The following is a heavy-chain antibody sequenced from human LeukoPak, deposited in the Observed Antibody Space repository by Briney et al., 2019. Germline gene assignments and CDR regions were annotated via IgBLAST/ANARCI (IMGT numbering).Heavy chain of an antibody. CDR3: ARETPPNPIVVVDY. CDR1: GFTFSSYA. V-gene: IGHV3-23*01. CDR2: INRGTT. Sequence: GGSLRLSCAASGFTFSSYAMSWVRQAPGKGLEWISAINRGTTYYADSVKGRFTISRDNSRNTLYLQMNSLRAEDTAVYYCARETPPNPIVVVDYWGQGTLVTVPS. J-gene: IGHJ4*02. D-gene: IGHD2-15*01.